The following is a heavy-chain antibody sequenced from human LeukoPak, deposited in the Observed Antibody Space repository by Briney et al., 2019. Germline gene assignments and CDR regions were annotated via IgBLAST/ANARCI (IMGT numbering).Heavy chain of an antibody. V-gene: IGHV3-30*02. J-gene: IGHJ3*02. D-gene: IGHD2-21*02. CDR3: ARMTRVAFDI. CDR1: GFTFSSYG. Sequence: GGSLRLSCAASGFTFSSYGMQWVRQAPGKGLEWVAFIRYDGSNKYYADSVKGRFTISRDNSKNTLYLQMNSLRAEDTAVYYCARMTRVAFDIWGQGTMVTVSS. CDR2: IRYDGSNK.